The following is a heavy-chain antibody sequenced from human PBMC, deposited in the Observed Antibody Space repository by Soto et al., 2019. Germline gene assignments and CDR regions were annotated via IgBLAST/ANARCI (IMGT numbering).Heavy chain of an antibody. V-gene: IGHV4-34*01. CDR2: INHSGST. CDR1: GGSFSGYY. D-gene: IGHD6-19*01. CDR3: ARVLILKSGVYGQWLVGKDY. Sequence: SETLSLTCAVYGGSFSGYYWSWIRQPPGKGLEWIGEINHSGSTNYNPSLKSRVTISVDTSKDQFSLKLSSVTAADTAVYYCARVLILKSGVYGQWLVGKDYWGQGTLVTVSS. J-gene: IGHJ4*02.